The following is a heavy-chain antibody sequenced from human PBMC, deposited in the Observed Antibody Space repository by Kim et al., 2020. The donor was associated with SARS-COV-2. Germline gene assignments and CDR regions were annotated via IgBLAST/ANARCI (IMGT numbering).Heavy chain of an antibody. D-gene: IGHD3-10*01. J-gene: IGHJ5*02. V-gene: IGHV4-39*01. Sequence: SETLSLTCAVSGDSISNFHYYWGWIRQPPGKGLEWIGSMYFSGNSYYNPSLKSRVTISVDTSKNQFSLKLNSVTATDTAIYYCARRVYYGSGTYKNYFDPGGQGTLVTVSS. CDR1: GDSISNFHYY. CDR2: MYFSGNS. CDR3: ARRVYYGSGTYKNYFDP.